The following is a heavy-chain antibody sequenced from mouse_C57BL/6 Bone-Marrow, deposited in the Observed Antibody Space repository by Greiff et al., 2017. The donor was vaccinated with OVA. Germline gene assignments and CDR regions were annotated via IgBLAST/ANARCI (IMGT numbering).Heavy chain of an antibody. CDR3: ARKDYSNSDYAMDD. CDR1: GFSLTSYG. J-gene: IGHJ4*01. V-gene: IGHV2-2*01. Sequence: VQLQQSGPGLVQPSQSLSITCTVSGFSLTSYGVHWVRQSPGQGLEWLGVIWRGGSTDYNAAFISRLSISKDNSKSQVFFKMNSLQADDTAIYYCARKDYSNSDYAMDDWGQGTSVTVSS. CDR2: IWRGGST. D-gene: IGHD2-5*01.